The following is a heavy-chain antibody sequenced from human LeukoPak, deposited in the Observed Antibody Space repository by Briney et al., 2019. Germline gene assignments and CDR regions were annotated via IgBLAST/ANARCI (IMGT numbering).Heavy chain of an antibody. CDR3: ARGIQPPKYYGSGSDTFDI. CDR1: GFTFSSYG. D-gene: IGHD3-10*01. J-gene: IGHJ3*02. V-gene: IGHV3-30*03. Sequence: GGSLRLSCAASGFTFSSYGMHWVRQAPGKGLEWVAVISNDGTNKYYADSVKGRFTISRDNSKNTLYLQMSSLRAEDTAVYYCARGIQPPKYYGSGSDTFDIWGQGTMVTVSS. CDR2: ISNDGTNK.